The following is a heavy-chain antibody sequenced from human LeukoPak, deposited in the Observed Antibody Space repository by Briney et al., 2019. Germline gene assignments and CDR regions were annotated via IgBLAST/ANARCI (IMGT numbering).Heavy chain of an antibody. V-gene: IGHV4-4*07. CDR3: ARQTGITFGGVIFDY. CDR1: GGSISSYY. CDR2: IYTSGST. D-gene: IGHD3-16*01. J-gene: IGHJ4*02. Sequence: SETLSLTCTVSGGSISSYYWSWIRQPAGKGLEWIGHIYTSGSTNYNPSLKSRVTMSVDTSKNQSSLKLSSVTAADTAVYYCARQTGITFGGVIFDYWGQGTLVTVSS.